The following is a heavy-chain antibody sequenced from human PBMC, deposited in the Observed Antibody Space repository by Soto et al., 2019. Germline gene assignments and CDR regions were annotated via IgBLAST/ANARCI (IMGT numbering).Heavy chain of an antibody. Sequence: EVQLLESGGGLVQPGGSLRLSCTRSGFIFSTFAMSWVRQAPGKGLEWLSAISASGGNTYYPDSVKGRFTISRDISENTLYLQMSSLGGEDTAVYHCAKEPTSTVEGAFDLWGRGTMVTVSS. CDR3: AKEPTSTVEGAFDL. D-gene: IGHD4-17*01. CDR2: ISASGGNT. CDR1: GFIFSTFA. V-gene: IGHV3-23*01. J-gene: IGHJ3*01.